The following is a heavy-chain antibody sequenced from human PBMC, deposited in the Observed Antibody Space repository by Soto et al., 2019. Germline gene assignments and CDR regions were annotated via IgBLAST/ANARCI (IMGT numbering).Heavy chain of an antibody. CDR1: GFTFSGHG. D-gene: IGHD3-22*01. V-gene: IGHV3-33*01. J-gene: IGHJ3*02. CDR2: IWYDGGNT. Sequence: GGSLRLSCAAPGFTFSGHGMHWVRQAPGKGLEWVAVIWYDGGNTYYGDSVKGRFTISRDNSRNTLYLEMNSLRAEDTAVYYCARDWLHDSSGAIDMWGQGTMVTVS. CDR3: ARDWLHDSSGAIDM.